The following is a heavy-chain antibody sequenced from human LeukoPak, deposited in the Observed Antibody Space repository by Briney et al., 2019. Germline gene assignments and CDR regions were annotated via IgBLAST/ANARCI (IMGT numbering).Heavy chain of an antibody. CDR1: GFTFSNAW. J-gene: IGHJ6*02. CDR2: IKSKTDGGTT. V-gene: IGHV3-15*01. CDR3: TGPEGFWSGYIDYYGMDV. Sequence: PGGSLRLSCAASGFTFSNAWMSWVRQAPGKGLEWVGRIKSKTDGGTTDYAAPVKGRFTISRDDSKNTLYLQMNSLKTEDTAVYYCTGPEGFWSGYIDYYGMDVWGQGTTVTVSS. D-gene: IGHD3-3*01.